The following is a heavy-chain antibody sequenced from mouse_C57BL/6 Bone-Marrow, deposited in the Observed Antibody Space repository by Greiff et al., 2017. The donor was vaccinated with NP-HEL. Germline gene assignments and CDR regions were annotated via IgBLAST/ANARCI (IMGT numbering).Heavy chain of an antibody. J-gene: IGHJ4*01. CDR3: ARYYYGIPRCAMDY. V-gene: IGHV5-4*01. D-gene: IGHD1-1*01. CDR2: ISDGGSYT. CDR1: GFTFSSYA. Sequence: EVHLVESGGGLVKPGGSLKLSCAASGFTFSSYAMSWVRQTPEKRLEWVATISDGGSYTYYPDNVKGRFTISRDNAKNNLYLQMSHLKAEDTAMYYCARYYYGIPRCAMDYWGQGTSVTVSS.